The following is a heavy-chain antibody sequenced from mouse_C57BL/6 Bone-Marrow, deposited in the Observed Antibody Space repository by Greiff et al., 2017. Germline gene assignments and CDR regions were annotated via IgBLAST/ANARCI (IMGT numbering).Heavy chain of an antibody. CDR3: ASHYYGTFAY. CDR1: GYTFTSYW. Sequence: QVQLQQPGAELVRPGTSVKLSCKASGYTFTSYWMHWVKQRPGQGLEWIGVIDPSDSYTNYNQKFKGQATLTVDTSSSTAYMQLSRLTSEDSAVYYCASHYYGTFAYWGQGTRVTVSA. D-gene: IGHD1-1*01. CDR2: IDPSDSYT. V-gene: IGHV1-59*01. J-gene: IGHJ3*01.